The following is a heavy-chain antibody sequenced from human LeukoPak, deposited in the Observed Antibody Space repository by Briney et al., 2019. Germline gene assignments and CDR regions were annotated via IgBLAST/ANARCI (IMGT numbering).Heavy chain of an antibody. CDR1: GGSINNYY. CDR3: ARDSQTTVLTALSL. Sequence: SETLSLTCTVSGGSINNYYWSWIRQPAGKGLEWIGRIYTSGSTNYNPSLKSRVTMSVDTSKNQFSLKLSSVTAADTAVYYCARDSQTTVLTALSLWGQGTLVTVSS. D-gene: IGHD4-23*01. V-gene: IGHV4-4*07. J-gene: IGHJ4*02. CDR2: IYTSGST.